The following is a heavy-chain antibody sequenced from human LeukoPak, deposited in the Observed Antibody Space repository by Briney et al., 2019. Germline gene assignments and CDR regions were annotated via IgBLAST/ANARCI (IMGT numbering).Heavy chain of an antibody. J-gene: IGHJ4*02. CDR2: IYYGGST. D-gene: IGHD1-26*01. CDR1: GGSINSYY. CDR3: ARHGSGIDY. V-gene: IGHV4-59*08. Sequence: SETLSLTCTVSGGSINSYYWSWIRQPPGKGLEWIGYIYYGGSTNYNPSLKSRVTVSVDTSKNQLSLKLSSVTAADTAVYYCARHGSGIDYWGQGTLVTVSS.